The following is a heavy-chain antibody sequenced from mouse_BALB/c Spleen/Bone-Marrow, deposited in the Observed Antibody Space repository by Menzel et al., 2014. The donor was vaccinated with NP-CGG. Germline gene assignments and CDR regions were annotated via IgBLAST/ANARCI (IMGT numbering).Heavy chain of an antibody. CDR2: INPGSGGT. CDR3: ARYDGDFDY. D-gene: IGHD2-3*01. Sequence: QVQLMQSGAELVRPGTSVKVSCKASGYAFTDYSMEWLNQRPGQGLEWVGVINPGSGGTNYHDKIKNKATLTADNSTSTAFMQLSRPTSDDAAVYCCARYDGDFDYWGQGTTVTVSS. V-gene: IGHV1-54*01. J-gene: IGHJ2*01. CDR1: GYAFTDYS.